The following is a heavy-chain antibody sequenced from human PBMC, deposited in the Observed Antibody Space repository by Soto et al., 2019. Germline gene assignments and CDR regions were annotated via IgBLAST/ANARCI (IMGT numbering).Heavy chain of an antibody. J-gene: IGHJ6*02. Sequence: PSETLSLTCAVYGGSFSGYYWSWIRQPPGKGLEWIGEINHSGSTNYTPSLKSRVTISVDTSKNQFSLKLSSVTAADTAVYYCARIFGVVIGMDVWSQGTTVTVS. CDR2: INHSGST. V-gene: IGHV4-34*01. CDR1: GGSFSGYY. D-gene: IGHD3-3*01. CDR3: ARIFGVVIGMDV.